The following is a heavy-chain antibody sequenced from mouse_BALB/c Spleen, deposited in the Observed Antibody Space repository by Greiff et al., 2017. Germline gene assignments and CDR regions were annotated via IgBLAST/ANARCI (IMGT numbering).Heavy chain of an antibody. CDR1: GYTFSSYY. D-gene: IGHD2-4*01. CDR2: IYPGDGST. CDR3: ARDYDYDVGFAY. J-gene: IGHJ3*01. V-gene: IGHV1S56*01. Sequence: VQLQQSGPELVKPGASVKMSCKASGYTFSSYYIHWVKQRPGQGLEWIGWIYPGDGSTKYNEKFKGKTTLTADKSSSTAYMLLSSLTSEDSAIYFCARDYDYDVGFAYWGQGTLVTVSA.